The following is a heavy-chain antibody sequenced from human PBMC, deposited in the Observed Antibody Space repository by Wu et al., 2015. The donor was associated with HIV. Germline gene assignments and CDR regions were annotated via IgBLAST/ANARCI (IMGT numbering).Heavy chain of an antibody. J-gene: IGHJ4*02. CDR3: AFDFDY. Sequence: QVQLVQSGVEVKKPGSSVKVSCKASGGTFNSYAISWVRQAPGQGFEWIGRIIGLTAAAHYAQKFQGRVTLTADESTSTTYMELTSLTSEDTAVYYCAFDFDYWGQGTLVTVSS. CDR1: GGTFNSYA. CDR2: IIGLTAAA. V-gene: IGHV1-69*11.